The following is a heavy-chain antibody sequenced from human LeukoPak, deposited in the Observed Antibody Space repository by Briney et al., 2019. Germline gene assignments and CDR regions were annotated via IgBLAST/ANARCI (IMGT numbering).Heavy chain of an antibody. Sequence: SETLSLTCTVSGGSISSSSYYWGWIRQPPGKGLEWIGSIYYSGSTYYNPSLKSRVTISVDTSKNQFSLKLSSVTAADTAVYYCARDLASNYYDSSGSAFFDYWGQGTLVTVSS. CDR1: GGSISSSSYY. D-gene: IGHD3-22*01. J-gene: IGHJ4*02. CDR2: IYYSGST. CDR3: ARDLASNYYDSSGSAFFDY. V-gene: IGHV4-39*07.